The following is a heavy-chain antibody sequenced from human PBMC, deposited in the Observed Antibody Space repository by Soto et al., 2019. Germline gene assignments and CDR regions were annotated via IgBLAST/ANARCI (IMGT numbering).Heavy chain of an antibody. CDR2: IWYDGINK. CDR1: GFTFSSYG. D-gene: IGHD3-3*01. V-gene: IGHV3-33*01. J-gene: IGHJ4*02. CDR3: AIEAADYDFWKGFDY. Sequence: QVQLVESGGGVVQPGRSLRLSCAASGFTFSSYGMHWVRQAPGKGLEWVAVIWYDGINKYYADFVKGRFTISRDNSKNTLNLQMNSLRAEDTAVYYCAIEAADYDFWKGFDYWGQGSLVTVSS.